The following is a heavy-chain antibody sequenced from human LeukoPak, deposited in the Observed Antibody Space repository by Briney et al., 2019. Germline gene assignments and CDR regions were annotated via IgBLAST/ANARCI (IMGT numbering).Heavy chain of an antibody. J-gene: IGHJ4*02. CDR2: ISGSGGST. V-gene: IGHV3-23*01. CDR1: GFTFSSYA. Sequence: GSLRLSCAASGFTFSSYAMSWVRQAPGKGLEWVSAISGSGGSTYYADSVKGRFTISRENAKNSLYLQMNSLRAGDTAVYYCARGAYYGSGTYPVDYWGQGTLVTVSS. D-gene: IGHD3-10*01. CDR3: ARGAYYGSGTYPVDY.